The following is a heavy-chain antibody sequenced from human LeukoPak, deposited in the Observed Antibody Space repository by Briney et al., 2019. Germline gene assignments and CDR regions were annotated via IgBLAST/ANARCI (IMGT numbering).Heavy chain of an antibody. Sequence: ASVKVSCKASGGTFSSYAISWVRQAPGQGLEWMGWINPNSGGTNYAQKFQGRVTMTRDTSISTAYMELSRLRSDDTAVYYCAKGYYDSRGLDIWGQGTMVTVSS. D-gene: IGHD3-22*01. CDR2: INPNSGGT. V-gene: IGHV1-2*02. CDR1: GGTFSSYA. CDR3: AKGYYDSRGLDI. J-gene: IGHJ3*02.